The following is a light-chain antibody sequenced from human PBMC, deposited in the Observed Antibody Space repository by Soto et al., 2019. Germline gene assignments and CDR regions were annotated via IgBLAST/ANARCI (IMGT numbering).Light chain of an antibody. V-gene: IGKV1-27*01. CDR1: QDISKY. CDR2: AAS. CDR3: QKYNSAPLT. Sequence: DIQRTQSPSSLSASVGDRVTLTCRASQDISKYLAWYQQKPGKVPKLLIYAASTLQSGVPSRFSGSASGTDFTLTISSLQPEDVATYYCQKYNSAPLTFGGGTKVEIK. J-gene: IGKJ4*01.